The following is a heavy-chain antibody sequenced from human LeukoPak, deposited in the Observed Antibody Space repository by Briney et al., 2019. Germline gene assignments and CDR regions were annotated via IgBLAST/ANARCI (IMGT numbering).Heavy chain of an antibody. CDR3: ATGVSGTGPDI. V-gene: IGHV3-74*01. CDR2: IKTDGSST. J-gene: IGHJ3*02. D-gene: IGHD5/OR15-5a*01. CDR1: GFTFSSYW. Sequence: GGSLRLSCAASGFTFSSYWMHWVRQAPGKGLVWVSRIKTDGSSTDYADSVKGRFTISRDNAKNTMYLQMNSLRAEDTAVYYCATGVSGTGPDIWGLGTMVTVSS.